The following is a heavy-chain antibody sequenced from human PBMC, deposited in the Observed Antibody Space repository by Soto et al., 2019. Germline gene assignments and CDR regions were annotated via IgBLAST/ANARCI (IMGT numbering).Heavy chain of an antibody. CDR2: ISSSSSYI. CDR3: ARVAGASSYDYFDNWFDP. J-gene: IGHJ5*02. Sequence: GSLRLSCAASGFTFSSYSMNWVRQAPGKGLEWVSSISSSSSYIYYADSVKGRFTISRDNAKNSLYLQMNSLRAEDTAVYYCARVAGASSYDYFDNWFDPWGQGTLVTVSS. D-gene: IGHD5-12*01. CDR1: GFTFSSYS. V-gene: IGHV3-21*01.